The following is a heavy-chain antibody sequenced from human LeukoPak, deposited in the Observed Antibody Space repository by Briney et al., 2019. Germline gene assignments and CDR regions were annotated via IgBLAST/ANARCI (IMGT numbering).Heavy chain of an antibody. CDR1: GDSVSSSNYY. D-gene: IGHD6-13*01. CDR2: IYYGGNT. J-gene: IGHJ6*02. V-gene: IGHV4-30-4*01. Sequence: SETLSLTCAVSGDSVSSSNYYWSWIRQPPGKGLEWIGYIYYGGNTNYNPSLKSRVTISVDTSKNQFSLKLSSVTAADTAVYYCARVSIAAAGETFYYYYGMDVWGQGTTVTVSS. CDR3: ARVSIAAAGETFYYYYGMDV.